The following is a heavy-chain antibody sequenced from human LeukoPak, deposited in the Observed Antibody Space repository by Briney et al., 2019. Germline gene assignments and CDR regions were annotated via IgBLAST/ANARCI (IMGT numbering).Heavy chain of an antibody. D-gene: IGHD6-13*01. Sequence: GRSLRLSCAATGFTFNTFAMHWVRQAPGKGLEWLGLISYDGDKQIYPASVKGRFSFSRDNSNNTLYLQMNNLRAEDTALYYCARESGTAKPNDAFDIWGQGTMVTVSS. CDR3: ARESGTAKPNDAFDI. J-gene: IGHJ3*02. CDR1: GFTFNTFA. V-gene: IGHV3-30-3*01. CDR2: ISYDGDKQ.